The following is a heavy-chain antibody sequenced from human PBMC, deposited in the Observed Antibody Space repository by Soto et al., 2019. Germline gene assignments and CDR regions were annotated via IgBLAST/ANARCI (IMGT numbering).Heavy chain of an antibody. CDR2: IKQDGSEK. CDR3: ARDGYGSYFDY. J-gene: IGHJ4*02. CDR1: GFTFSSYW. V-gene: IGHV3-7*01. Sequence: GESLKISCAASGFTFSSYWMSWVRQAPGKGLEWVANIKQDGSEKYYVDSVKGRFTISRDNAKNSLYLQMNSLRAEDTAVYYCARDGYGSYFDYWGQGTLVTVSS. D-gene: IGHD2-2*03.